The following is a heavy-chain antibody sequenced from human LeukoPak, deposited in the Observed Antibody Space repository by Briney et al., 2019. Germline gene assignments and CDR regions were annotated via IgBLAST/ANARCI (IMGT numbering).Heavy chain of an antibody. V-gene: IGHV1-8*01. D-gene: IGHD3-16*02. CDR3: ARVLGIISH. J-gene: IGHJ4*02. CDR1: GYTFSTCD. Sequence: ASVKVSCKASGYTFSTCDINWVRQATGQGLEWMGWMNPNSGNTGLAHKFQGRVTMTRDTSINTAYMELSSLRSEDTAVYYCARVLGIISHWGQGTLVTVSS. CDR2: MNPNSGNT.